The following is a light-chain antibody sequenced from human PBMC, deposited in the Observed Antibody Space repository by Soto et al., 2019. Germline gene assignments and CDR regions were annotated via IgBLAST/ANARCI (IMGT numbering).Light chain of an antibody. CDR1: SSDVGVYNY. Sequence: QSVLTQPPSVSGSPGQSVTISCTGTSSDVGVYNYVSWYQQYPGKAPKLMIYEVSHRPSGVPNRFSGSKSGNTASLPISGRQPEEEADDYFSSYSGSSNLGVFGTGTKVTVL. CDR2: EVS. V-gene: IGLV2-14*01. J-gene: IGLJ1*01. CDR3: SSYSGSSNLGV.